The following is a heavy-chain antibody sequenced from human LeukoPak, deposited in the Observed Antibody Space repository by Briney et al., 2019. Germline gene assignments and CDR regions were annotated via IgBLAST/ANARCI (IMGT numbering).Heavy chain of an antibody. CDR3: ARDPPFGNGWSQNFFDY. V-gene: IGHV3-30*04. J-gene: IGHJ4*02. CDR1: GFKFDTYA. D-gene: IGHD6-19*01. CDR2: ISYDGGNI. Sequence: PGGSLRLSCAPSGFKFDTYAMHWVRQAPGKGLEWVALISYDGGNIYYGDSVRGRFTISRDNDNNMLYLQMNSLRPEDTAVYYWARDPPFGNGWSQNFFDYWGQGTLVIVSS.